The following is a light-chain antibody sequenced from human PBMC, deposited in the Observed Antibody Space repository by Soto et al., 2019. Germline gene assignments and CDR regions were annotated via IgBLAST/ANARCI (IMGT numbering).Light chain of an antibody. CDR3: LHHSTYPLT. CDR1: QGIRND. J-gene: IGKJ1*01. Sequence: DIQMTQFPSSLSASVGDRVTITCRASQGIRNDLGWYQQKPGKAPKRLIYAASSLQSGVPSRFSGSGSGTEFNLAISSLQPEDSATFYCLHHSTYPLTFGQGTKVEIK. V-gene: IGKV1-17*01. CDR2: AAS.